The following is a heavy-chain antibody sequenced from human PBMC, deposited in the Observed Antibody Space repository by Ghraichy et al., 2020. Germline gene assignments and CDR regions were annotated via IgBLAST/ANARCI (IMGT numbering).Heavy chain of an antibody. V-gene: IGHV3-30*18. J-gene: IGHJ6*02. CDR2: ISYDGSNK. Sequence: GGSLRLSCAASGFTFSKYGMHWVRQAPGRGLEWVAVISYDGSNKYNADSGRFTISRDNSKNTLYLQMNFLRAEDTAVYYCAKERDTSGYYSFRGDYYGMDVWGQGTTVTVSS. CDR1: GFTFSKYG. CDR3: AKERDTSGYYSFRGDYYGMDV. D-gene: IGHD3-22*01.